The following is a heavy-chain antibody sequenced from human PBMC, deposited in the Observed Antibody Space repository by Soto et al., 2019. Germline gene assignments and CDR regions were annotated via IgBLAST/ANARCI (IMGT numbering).Heavy chain of an antibody. CDR1: GFTFDDYA. D-gene: IGHD2-15*01. J-gene: IGHJ4*02. Sequence: EVQLVESGGGLVQPGRSLRLSCAASGFTFDDYAMHWVRQAPGKGLEWVSGISWNSGSIGYADSVKGRFTISRDNAKNSLYLQMNSLRAEDTALYYCAKEYCSGGSCHFDYWGQGTLVTVSS. CDR2: ISWNSGSI. CDR3: AKEYCSGGSCHFDY. V-gene: IGHV3-9*01.